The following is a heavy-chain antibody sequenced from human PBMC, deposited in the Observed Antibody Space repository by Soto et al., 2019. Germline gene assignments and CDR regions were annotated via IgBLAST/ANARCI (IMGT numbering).Heavy chain of an antibody. J-gene: IGHJ4*02. D-gene: IGHD2-2*01. V-gene: IGHV3-64D*08. CDR2: ISSNGGST. Sequence: GGSLRLSCSASGFTFSSYAMHWVRQAPGKGLEYVSAISSNGGSTYYADSVKGRFTISRDNSKNTLYLQMSSLRAEDTAVYYCVKDHPGIVVVPAALNYFAYWGQGTLVTVSS. CDR3: VKDHPGIVVVPAALNYFAY. CDR1: GFTFSSYA.